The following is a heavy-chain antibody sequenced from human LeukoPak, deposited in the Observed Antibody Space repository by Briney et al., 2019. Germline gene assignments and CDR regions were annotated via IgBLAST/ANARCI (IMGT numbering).Heavy chain of an antibody. CDR2: IYYSGST. D-gene: IGHD3-10*01. V-gene: IGHV4-59*01. J-gene: IGHJ6*03. Sequence: SETLSLTCTVSGGSISSTYSWGWIRQPPGKGLEWIGYIYYSGSTNYNPSLKSRVTISVDTSKNQFSLKLSSVTAADTAVYYCARAYGSGSYYLMGYYYMDVWGKGTTVTISS. CDR1: GGSISSTYS. CDR3: ARAYGSGSYYLMGYYYMDV.